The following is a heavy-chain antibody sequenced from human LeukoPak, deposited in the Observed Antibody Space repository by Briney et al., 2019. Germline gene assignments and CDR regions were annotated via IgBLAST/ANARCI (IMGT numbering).Heavy chain of an antibody. D-gene: IGHD3-22*01. CDR3: ASDPYYDSSAGLLDY. CDR2: INHSGST. CDR1: GGSFSGYY. Sequence: PSETLSLTCAVYGGSFSGYYGSWIRQPPGKGLEWIGEINHSGSTNYNPSLKSRVTISVDTSKNQFSLKLSSVTAADTAVYYCASDPYYDSSAGLLDYWGQGTLVTVSS. J-gene: IGHJ4*02. V-gene: IGHV4-34*01.